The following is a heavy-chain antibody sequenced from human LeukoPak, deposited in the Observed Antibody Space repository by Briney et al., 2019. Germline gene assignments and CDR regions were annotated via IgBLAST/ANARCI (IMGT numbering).Heavy chain of an antibody. V-gene: IGHV5-51*01. CDR2: IYGGDSET. Sequence: GESLKISCKGSGYRYSDYWIGRVRQMPGKGLEWMGIIYGGDSETRYSPSLQGQVTISADKSINTAYLQWSSLKASDTAMYYCARTTTYSSGWYGAYWGQGTLVTASS. CDR1: GYRYSDYW. J-gene: IGHJ4*02. D-gene: IGHD6-19*01. CDR3: ARTTTYSSGWYGAY.